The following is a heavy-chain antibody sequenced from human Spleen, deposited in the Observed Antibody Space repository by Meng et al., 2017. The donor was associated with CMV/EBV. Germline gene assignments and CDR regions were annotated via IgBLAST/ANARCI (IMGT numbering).Heavy chain of an antibody. J-gene: IGHJ4*02. D-gene: IGHD2/OR15-2a*01. CDR1: GGSFSGYY. CDR3: ARATITKEYRFDY. V-gene: IGHV4-59*01. Sequence: SETLSLTCTVYGGSFSGYYWSWIRQPPGKGLEWIGYIYYSGSTNYNPSLKSRVTISVDTSKNQFSLKLSSVTAADTAVYSCARATITKEYRFDYWGQGTLVTVSS. CDR2: IYYSGST.